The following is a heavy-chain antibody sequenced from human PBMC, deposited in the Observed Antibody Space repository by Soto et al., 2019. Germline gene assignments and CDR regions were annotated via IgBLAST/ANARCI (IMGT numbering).Heavy chain of an antibody. CDR3: ARSGYETSFDY. V-gene: IGHV4-59*01. D-gene: IGHD5-12*01. J-gene: IGHJ4*02. CDR1: GGSISRYY. Sequence: SGTQSLTCTVSGGSISRYYLSWIRQPPGKGLEWIGYIYYSGSTNYNPSLKSRVTISVDTSKNQFSLKLSSVTAADTAVYYCARSGYETSFDYWGQGTLVTVSS. CDR2: IYYSGST.